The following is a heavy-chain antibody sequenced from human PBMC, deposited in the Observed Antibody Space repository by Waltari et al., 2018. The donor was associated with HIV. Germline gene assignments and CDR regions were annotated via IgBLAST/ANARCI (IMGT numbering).Heavy chain of an antibody. CDR3: ARDLLDSGGR. J-gene: IGHJ4*02. CDR1: GYSFPRYA. CDR2: INAGNGNT. Sequence: QVQLVQSGAEVKKPGASVKVSCKASGYSFPRYAMHWVRQAPGQGLEWMGGINAGNGNTKYSQKFQGRVTITRDTSASTAYMELSSLRSEDTAVYYCARDLLDSGGRWGQGTLVTVSS. D-gene: IGHD3-10*01. V-gene: IGHV1-3*01.